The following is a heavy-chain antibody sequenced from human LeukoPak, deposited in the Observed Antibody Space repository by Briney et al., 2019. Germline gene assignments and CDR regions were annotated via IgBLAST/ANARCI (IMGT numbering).Heavy chain of an antibody. Sequence: ASVKVSCKASGYTVTSYGISWVRQAPGQGLEWMGWISAYNGNTNYAQKLQGRVTMTTDTSTSTAYMELRSLRSDDTAVYYCAATMVRGAHLYYGMDVWGQGTTVTVSS. V-gene: IGHV1-18*01. J-gene: IGHJ6*02. CDR2: ISAYNGNT. CDR3: AATMVRGAHLYYGMDV. CDR1: GYTVTSYG. D-gene: IGHD3-10*01.